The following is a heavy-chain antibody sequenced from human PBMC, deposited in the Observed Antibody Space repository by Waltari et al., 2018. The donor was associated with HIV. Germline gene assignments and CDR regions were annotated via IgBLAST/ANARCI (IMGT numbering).Heavy chain of an antibody. J-gene: IGHJ6*02. Sequence: QVQLQQWGAGLLKPSETLSLTCAVYGGSFSGYYWSWVRQPPGKGRGWIGEINHRGSTNYNPSLKSRVIISVDTSMNQFSLKLSSGTAADTAVYYCARARYCSSTRCYTKGRRNSFYYYALDVWGQGTTVTVSS. CDR2: INHRGST. V-gene: IGHV4-34*01. CDR3: ARARYCSSTRCYTKGRRNSFYYYALDV. D-gene: IGHD2-2*02. CDR1: GGSFSGYY.